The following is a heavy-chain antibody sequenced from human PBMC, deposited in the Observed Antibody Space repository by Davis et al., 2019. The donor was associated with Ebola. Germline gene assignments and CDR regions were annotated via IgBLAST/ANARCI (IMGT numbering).Heavy chain of an antibody. CDR1: GGSISLYY. V-gene: IGHV4-4*07. J-gene: IGHJ5*02. D-gene: IGHD4-23*01. CDR3: ARDAGGDGGVYL. CDR2: IYSTGTT. Sequence: PSETLSLTCTVSGGSISLYYWSCIRQPAGKGLEWIGRIYSTGTTHYNPSLNTRVTLSVDTSKNQFSLKLTSVTAADTAMYYCARDAGGDGGVYLWGQGTLVTVSS.